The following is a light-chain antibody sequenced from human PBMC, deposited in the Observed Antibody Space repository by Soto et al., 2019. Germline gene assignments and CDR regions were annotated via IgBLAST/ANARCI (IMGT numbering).Light chain of an antibody. CDR2: GAS. J-gene: IGKJ1*01. CDR3: QQYFNWPRT. CDR1: QSVGSN. V-gene: IGKV3-15*01. Sequence: EIVMTQSPATLSVSPGEGATLSCRASQSVGSNLAWYQQRPGQAPRLLMYGASTRASDIPAGFSGGGSGAEFTLTISSLQSEDFAVYYCQQYFNWPRTFGQGTKVEIK.